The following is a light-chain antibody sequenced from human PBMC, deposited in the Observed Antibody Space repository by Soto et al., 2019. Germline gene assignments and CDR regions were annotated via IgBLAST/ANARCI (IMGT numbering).Light chain of an antibody. V-gene: IGKV1-5*03. Sequence: DIKMTQSPSTLSASVGDRVTITCRASQSISSWLAWYQQKPGKAPKLLIYKASSLESGVPSRFSGSGSGTEFTLTISSLQPDDFATYYCQHYNSDPGWTFGQGTKVEIK. CDR2: KAS. CDR1: QSISSW. CDR3: QHYNSDPGWT. J-gene: IGKJ1*01.